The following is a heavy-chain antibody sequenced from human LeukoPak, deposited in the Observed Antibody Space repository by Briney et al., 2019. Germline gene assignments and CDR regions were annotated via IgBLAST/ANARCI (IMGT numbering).Heavy chain of an antibody. D-gene: IGHD3-10*01. J-gene: IGHJ5*02. V-gene: IGHV4-34*01. CDR2: INHSGST. CDR3: ARGGYYGSGNDFRFDP. CDR1: GGSFSGYY. Sequence: SETLSLTCAVYGGSFSGYYWSWIRQPPGKGLEWIGEINHSGSTNFNPSLKSRVTISVDTSKNQFSLKLSSVTAADTAIYYCARGGYYGSGNDFRFDPWGQGTLVTVSS.